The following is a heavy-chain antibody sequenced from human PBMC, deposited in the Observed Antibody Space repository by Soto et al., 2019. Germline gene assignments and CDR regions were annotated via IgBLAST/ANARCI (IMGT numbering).Heavy chain of an antibody. CDR1: GFTFSDYY. J-gene: IGHJ5*02. CDR2: SSNSGTFS. D-gene: IGHD6-13*01. CDR3: AREVRYSSSLLFDP. Sequence: PGGSLRLSCEGSGFTFSDYYISWIRQAPGKGLEWISYSSNSGTFSRYADSVKGRFSISRDNTKNLLYLQMNSLRAEDTAVYYCAREVRYSSSLLFDPWGQGTLVTVPS. V-gene: IGHV3-11*06.